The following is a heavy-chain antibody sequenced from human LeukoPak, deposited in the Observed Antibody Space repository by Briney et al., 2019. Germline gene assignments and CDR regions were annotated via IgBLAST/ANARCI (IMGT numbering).Heavy chain of an antibody. J-gene: IGHJ4*02. CDR3: ARLIYDFWGAYYFDY. Sequence: PSETLSLTCAVYGGSFSGYYWSWIRQPPGKGLEWIGEINHSGSTNYNPSLKSRVTISVDTSKNQFSLKLSSVTAADTAVYYCARLIYDFWGAYYFDYWGQGTLVTVSS. D-gene: IGHD3-3*01. CDR1: GGSFSGYY. V-gene: IGHV4-34*01. CDR2: INHSGST.